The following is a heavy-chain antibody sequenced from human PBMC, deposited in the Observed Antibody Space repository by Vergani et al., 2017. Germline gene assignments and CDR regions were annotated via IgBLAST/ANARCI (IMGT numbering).Heavy chain of an antibody. V-gene: IGHV1-46*01. CDR3: ARDVYDSSGYPSLRYFDY. CDR2: INPSGGST. D-gene: IGHD3-22*01. J-gene: IGHJ4*02. Sequence: QVQLVQSGAEVKKPGASVKVSCKASGYTFTSYYMHWVRQAPGQGLEWMGIINPSGGSTSYAQKFQGRVTMTRDTSMSTVYMELSSLRSEDTAVYYCARDVYDSSGYPSLRYFDYWGQGTLVTVSS. CDR1: GYTFTSYY.